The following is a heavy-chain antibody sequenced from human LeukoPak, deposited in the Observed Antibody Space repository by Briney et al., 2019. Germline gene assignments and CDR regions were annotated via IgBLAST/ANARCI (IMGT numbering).Heavy chain of an antibody. CDR1: GFSFSGHW. Sequence: GGSLRLSCTASGFSFSGHWMHWVRQAPGKGLVWVSRINSDGSSTNYADFVKGRFTISRDNAKNTLYLQMNSLRTEDTAVYYCPSLKLTEVDYWGQGTLVTVSS. CDR2: INSDGSST. D-gene: IGHD7-27*01. J-gene: IGHJ4*02. CDR3: PSLKLTEVDY. V-gene: IGHV3-74*01.